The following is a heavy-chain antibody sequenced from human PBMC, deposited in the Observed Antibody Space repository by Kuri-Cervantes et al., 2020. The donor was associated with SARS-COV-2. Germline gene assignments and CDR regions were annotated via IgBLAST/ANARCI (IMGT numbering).Heavy chain of an antibody. Sequence: GESLKISCGVSGYPISSGYNWGWIRQPPGKGLEWVANIKQDGSEKYYVDSVKGRFTISRDNAKNSLYLQMNSLRAEDTAVYYCARDEIAYDFWSGYYLGYWGQGTLVTVSS. CDR3: ARDEIAYDFWSGYYLGY. D-gene: IGHD3-3*01. J-gene: IGHJ4*02. CDR2: IKQDGSEK. V-gene: IGHV3-7*01. CDR1: GYPISSGY.